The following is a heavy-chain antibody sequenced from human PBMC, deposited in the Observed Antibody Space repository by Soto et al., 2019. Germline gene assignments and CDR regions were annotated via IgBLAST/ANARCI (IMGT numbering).Heavy chain of an antibody. CDR1: GFTVSSNY. CDR2: IYSGGST. J-gene: IGHJ4*02. CDR3: AREDGYNARFDY. V-gene: IGHV3-66*01. Sequence: QLVVSGGGLVQPGGSLRLSCAASGFTVSSNYMSWVRQAPGKGLEWVSVIYSGGSTFYADSVKGRFTISRDNSKNTLYLQMNSLRAEDTAVYYCAREDGYNARFDYWGQGTLVTVSS. D-gene: IGHD5-12*01.